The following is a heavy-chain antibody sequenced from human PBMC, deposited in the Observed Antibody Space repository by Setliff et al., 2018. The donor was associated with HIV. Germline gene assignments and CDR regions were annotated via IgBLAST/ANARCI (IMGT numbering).Heavy chain of an antibody. D-gene: IGHD3-22*01. J-gene: IGHJ5*02. CDR3: ASRVYYYDSSGYLREEGFDP. CDR1: GGSISNSRYY. Sequence: SENLSLTCTVSGGSISNSRYYWSWLRQPPGKGLEWSGSIYYSGSTYYNPSLKSRVTISVDTSKNQFSLKLSSGTAADAAVYYCASRVYYYDSSGYLREEGFDPWGQGTLVTVSS. V-gene: IGHV4-39*01. CDR2: IYYSGST.